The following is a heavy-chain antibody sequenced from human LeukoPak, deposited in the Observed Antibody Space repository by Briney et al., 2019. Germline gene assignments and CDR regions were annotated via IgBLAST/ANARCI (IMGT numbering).Heavy chain of an antibody. D-gene: IGHD3-16*02. CDR1: GFTFSSYG. CDR3: AKDRRAQSFRTVAVSSGGFDY. J-gene: IGHJ4*02. CDR2: ISYDGSNK. Sequence: GGSLRLSCAASGFTFSSYGMHWVRQAPGKGLEWVAVISYDGSNKYYADSVKGRFTISRDNSKNTLYLQMNSLRAEDTAVYYCAKDRRAQSFRTVAVSSGGFDYWGQGTLVTVSS. V-gene: IGHV3-30*18.